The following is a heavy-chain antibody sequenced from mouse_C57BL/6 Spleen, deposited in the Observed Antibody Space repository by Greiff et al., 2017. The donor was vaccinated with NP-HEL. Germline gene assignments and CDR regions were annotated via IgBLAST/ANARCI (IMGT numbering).Heavy chain of an antibody. D-gene: IGHD4-1*01. CDR2: ISDGGSYT. J-gene: IGHJ4*01. CDR1: GFTFSSYA. CDR3: ARDGWDEGHDYAMDY. Sequence: EVQGVESGGGLVKPGGSLKLSCAASGFTFSSYAMSWVRQTPEKRLEWVATISDGGSYTYYPDNVKGRFTISRDNAKNNLYLQMSHLKSEDTAMYYCARDGWDEGHDYAMDYWGQGTSVTVSS. V-gene: IGHV5-4*01.